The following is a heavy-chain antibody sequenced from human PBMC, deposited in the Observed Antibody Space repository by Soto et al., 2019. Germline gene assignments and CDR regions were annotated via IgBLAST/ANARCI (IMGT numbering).Heavy chain of an antibody. J-gene: IGHJ4*02. CDR3: ARVYSGSYSDS. CDR1: GGSIRSNNW. Sequence: QVQLQESGPGLVKPSGTLSLTCAVSGGSIRSNNWWSWVRQPPGKGLEWIGEIFQSGSTNYNPSLKTRVTISVDKSKNQFSLKLSSVTAADAAVYYCARVYSGSYSDSWGQGTLVTVSS. V-gene: IGHV4-4*02. D-gene: IGHD1-26*01. CDR2: IFQSGST.